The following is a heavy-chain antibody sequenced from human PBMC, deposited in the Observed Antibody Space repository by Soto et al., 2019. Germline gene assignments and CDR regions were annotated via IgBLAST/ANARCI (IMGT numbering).Heavy chain of an antibody. CDR3: TREGAYTSPPYYYFYAMDV. V-gene: IGHV3-49*04. CDR2: MRAKALGGTT. CDR1: GFTFRDYA. Sequence: PGGSLRLSCKGSGFTFRDYAISWVRQAPGKGLQWVGFMRAKALGGTTEYATFVKGRFTISRDDSKSVAYLQMNSLETEDTAVYYCTREGAYTSPPYYYFYAMDVWGQGTRVTVSS. J-gene: IGHJ6*01. D-gene: IGHD2-2*01.